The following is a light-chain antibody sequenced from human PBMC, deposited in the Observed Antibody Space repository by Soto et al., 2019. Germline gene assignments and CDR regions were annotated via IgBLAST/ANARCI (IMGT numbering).Light chain of an antibody. CDR3: QQYGSSPWT. V-gene: IGKV3-20*01. CDR1: QSVSSSY. Sequence: EIVLTQSPGTLSLSPGEGATLSCRASQSVSSSYLAWYQQKPGQAPRLLIYGASSRATGIPDRFSGSGSGEAFTLTISRLEPEDFAVYYCQQYGSSPWTFGQGNKVEIK. CDR2: GAS. J-gene: IGKJ1*01.